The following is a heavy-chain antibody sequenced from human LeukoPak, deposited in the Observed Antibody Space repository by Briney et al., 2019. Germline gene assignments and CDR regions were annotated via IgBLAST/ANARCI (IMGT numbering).Heavy chain of an antibody. CDR1: GYTFTSYD. Sequence: ASVKVSCKASGYTFTSYDINWVRQATGQGLEWMGWMNPNSGNTGYAQKFQGRVTMTRNTSISTAYMELSSLRSEDTAVYYCARQDYGDLYFDYRGQGTLVTVSS. J-gene: IGHJ4*02. D-gene: IGHD4-17*01. CDR2: MNPNSGNT. CDR3: ARQDYGDLYFDY. V-gene: IGHV1-8*01.